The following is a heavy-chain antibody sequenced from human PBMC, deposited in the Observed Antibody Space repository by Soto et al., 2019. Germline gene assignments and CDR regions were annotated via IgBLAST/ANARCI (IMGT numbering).Heavy chain of an antibody. Sequence: SETLSLTCTVSGGSISGYYWSWIRQSPGKGLEWIGDIYHGGSTNYNPSLKSRVTISIDKSKNQFSLKLKSVTAADTAVYYCARARYYGSGSYYYSYGMDVWGQGTTVTLSS. D-gene: IGHD3-10*01. CDR2: IYHGGST. J-gene: IGHJ6*02. CDR1: GGSISGYY. V-gene: IGHV4-59*12. CDR3: ARARYYGSGSYYYSYGMDV.